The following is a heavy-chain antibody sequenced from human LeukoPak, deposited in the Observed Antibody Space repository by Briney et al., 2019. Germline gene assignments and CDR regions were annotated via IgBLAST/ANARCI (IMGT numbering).Heavy chain of an antibody. CDR2: ISSSSSTI. CDR3: ARDRGDYDSWSGPHNFFDP. V-gene: IGHV3-48*01. CDR1: GFTFRSYS. D-gene: IGHD3-3*01. Sequence: GGSLRLSCAASGFTFRSYSMNWVRQAPGKGLAWVSYISSSSSTIYYADSVKGRFTITRDNAKNSLYLQMSSLRAEDTAVYYCARDRGDYDSWSGPHNFFDPWGQGTLVTVSS. J-gene: IGHJ5*02.